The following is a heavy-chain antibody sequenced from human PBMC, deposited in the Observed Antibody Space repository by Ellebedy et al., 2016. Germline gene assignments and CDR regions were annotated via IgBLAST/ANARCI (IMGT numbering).Heavy chain of an antibody. CDR1: GFTFSSYG. D-gene: IGHD2-21*02. V-gene: IGHV3-33*06. Sequence: GESLKISCAASGFTFSSYGMHWVRQAPGKGLEWVAVIWYDGSNKYYADSVKGRFTISRDNSKSTLFLQMNSLTADDTAVYFCAKDYVGTVPDCFDIWGQGTMVTVSS. CDR2: IWYDGSNK. J-gene: IGHJ3*02. CDR3: AKDYVGTVPDCFDI.